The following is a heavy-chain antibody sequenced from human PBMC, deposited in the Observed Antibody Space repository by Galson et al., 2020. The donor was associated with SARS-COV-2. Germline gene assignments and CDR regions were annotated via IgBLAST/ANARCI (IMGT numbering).Heavy chain of an antibody. V-gene: IGHV4-30-2*01. CDR2: IYHSGST. CDR1: GGSISSGGYS. D-gene: IGHD2-2*02. J-gene: IGHJ5*02. CDR3: ARAQGYCSSTSCYTPWFDP. Sequence: SETLSLTCAVPGGSISSGGYSWSWIRQPPGKGLEWIGYIYHSGSTYYNPSLKSRVTISVDRSKNQFSLKLSSVTAADTAVYYCARAQGYCSSTSCYTPWFDPWGQGTLVTVSS.